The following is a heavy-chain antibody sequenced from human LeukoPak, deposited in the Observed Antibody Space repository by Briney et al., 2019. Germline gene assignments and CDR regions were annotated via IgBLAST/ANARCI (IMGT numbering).Heavy chain of an antibody. V-gene: IGHV3-7*01. Sequence: GGSLRLSCAATGFMFRNYWMGWVRQAPGKGLEWVANINEDGSEKYYVDSVTGRFTTSRDNAKNSLSLQMNILRAEDTAVFSCLSGPGHCGQGTLVTVSS. CDR2: INEDGSEK. J-gene: IGHJ4*02. CDR3: LSGPGH. CDR1: GFMFRNYW.